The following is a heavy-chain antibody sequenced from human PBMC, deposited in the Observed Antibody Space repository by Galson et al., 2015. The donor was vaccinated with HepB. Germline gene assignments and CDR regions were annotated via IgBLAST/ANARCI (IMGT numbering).Heavy chain of an antibody. V-gene: IGHV1-2*02. CDR3: ARDRGGAAGRPFDY. CDR1: GYTFTGYY. Sequence: SVKVSCKASGYTFTGYYMQWVRQAPGQGLEWMGWINPNGGDTNYAQKFQGRVTMTRDTSISTAYMELNRLTSDDTAVYYCARDRGGAAGRPFDYWGQGTLVTVSS. CDR2: INPNGGDT. J-gene: IGHJ4*02.